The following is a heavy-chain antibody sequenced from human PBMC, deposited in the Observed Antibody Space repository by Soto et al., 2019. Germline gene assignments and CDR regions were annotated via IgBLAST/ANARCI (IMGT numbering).Heavy chain of an antibody. CDR1: GFTFSSYS. J-gene: IGHJ5*02. D-gene: IGHD6-13*01. CDR3: ARDPRQAAAGTNWFDP. CDR2: ISSSSSYI. Sequence: GGSLRLSCAASGFTFSSYSMNWVRQAPGKGLEWVSSISSSSSYIYYADSVKGRFTISRDNAKNSLYLQMNSLRAEDTAVYYCARDPRQAAAGTNWFDPWGQGTLVTVSS. V-gene: IGHV3-21*01.